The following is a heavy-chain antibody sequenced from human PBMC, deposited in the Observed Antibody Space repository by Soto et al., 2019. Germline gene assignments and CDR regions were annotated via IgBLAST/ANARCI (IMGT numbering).Heavy chain of an antibody. CDR2: INAGNGNT. Sequence: ASVKVSCKASGYTFTIYAMHWVRKAPGQRLEWMGWINAGNGNTKYSQKFQGRVTITRDTSASTAYMELSSLRSEDTAVYYCASGRDEDYFDYWGQGTLVTVSS. CDR1: GYTFTIYA. V-gene: IGHV1-3*01. J-gene: IGHJ4*02. CDR3: ASGRDEDYFDY.